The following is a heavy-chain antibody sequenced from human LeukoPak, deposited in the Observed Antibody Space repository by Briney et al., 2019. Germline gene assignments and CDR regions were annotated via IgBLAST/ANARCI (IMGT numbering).Heavy chain of an antibody. V-gene: IGHV3-7*01. CDR2: IKQDGSEE. D-gene: IGHD6-13*01. Sequence: GESLRLSRTASGFTFSHAWMSWVRQAPGKGLEWVANIKQDGSEEYYVDSVKGRFTISRDNAKNSLYLQMNSLRAADTAVYYCARVFKAPIAAAGNYYYYGMDVWGQGTTVTVSS. CDR3: ARVFKAPIAAAGNYYYYGMDV. J-gene: IGHJ6*02. CDR1: GFTFSHAW.